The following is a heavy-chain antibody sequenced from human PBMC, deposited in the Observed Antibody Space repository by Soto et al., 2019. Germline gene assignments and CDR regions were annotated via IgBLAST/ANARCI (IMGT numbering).Heavy chain of an antibody. D-gene: IGHD4-17*01. V-gene: IGHV3-33*01. Sequence: QVQLVESGGGVVQPGRSLRLSCAASRFTFSTYGMHWVRQAPGKGLEWVAVIWYDGSNKYYADSVKGRFTISRDNSKNTLYLQMNSLRAEDTAVYYCASDRPPVTTHMDVSGQGTTVTVSS. J-gene: IGHJ6*02. CDR2: IWYDGSNK. CDR1: RFTFSTYG. CDR3: ASDRPPVTTHMDV.